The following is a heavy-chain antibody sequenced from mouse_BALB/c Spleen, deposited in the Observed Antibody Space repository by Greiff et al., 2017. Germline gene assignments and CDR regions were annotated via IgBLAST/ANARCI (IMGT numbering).Heavy chain of an antibody. CDR3: ARGGYRYPFYYAMDY. CDR2: IYPGDGDT. V-gene: IGHV1-87*01. Sequence: QVQLQQSGAELARPGASVKLSCKASGYTFTSYWMQWVKQRPGQGLEWIGAIYPGDGDTRYTQKFKGKATLTADKSSSTAYMQLSSLASEDSAVYYCARGGYRYPFYYAMDYWGQGTSVTVSS. D-gene: IGHD2-14*01. CDR1: GYTFTSYW. J-gene: IGHJ4*01.